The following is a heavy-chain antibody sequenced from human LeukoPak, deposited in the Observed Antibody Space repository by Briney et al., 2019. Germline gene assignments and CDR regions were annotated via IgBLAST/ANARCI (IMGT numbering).Heavy chain of an antibody. J-gene: IGHJ4*02. Sequence: SETLSLTCSVSVGSIRDYYWSWIRQPPGKGLEWIGYIYSSGSTSYNPSLKGQVTISLDTSKNQFSLKLSSVTAADTAVYYCARGNKYAGVFDYWGQGTLVTMSS. D-gene: IGHD1/OR15-1a*01. CDR2: IYSSGST. CDR3: ARGNKYAGVFDY. CDR1: VGSIRDYY. V-gene: IGHV4-59*01.